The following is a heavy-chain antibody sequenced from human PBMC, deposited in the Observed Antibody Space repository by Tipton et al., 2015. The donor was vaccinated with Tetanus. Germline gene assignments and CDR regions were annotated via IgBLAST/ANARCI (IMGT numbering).Heavy chain of an antibody. J-gene: IGHJ4*02. Sequence: QLVQSGAEVKKPGSSVKVSCKASGGTFSNYAISWVRQAPGQGLEWMGGIIPIFGTAKYAQKFQGRVTITAESSTNSVYMELRGLKSEDTAVYYCARDLYHYDDTGYHRRYYLDSWGQGTLVTVSS. V-gene: IGHV1-69*06. CDR1: GGTFSNYA. D-gene: IGHD3-22*01. CDR3: ARDLYHYDDTGYHRRYYLDS. CDR2: IIPIFGTA.